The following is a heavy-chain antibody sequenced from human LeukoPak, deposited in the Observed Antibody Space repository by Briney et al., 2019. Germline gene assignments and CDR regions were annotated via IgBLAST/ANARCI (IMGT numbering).Heavy chain of an antibody. J-gene: IGHJ4*02. V-gene: IGHV3-23*01. CDR1: GFTFNNYA. CDR3: ARDYADYVGYFFFDY. CDR2: ISGGGETT. Sequence: GGSLRLSCAASGFTFNNYAMTWVRQAPGKGLEWVSSISGGGETTYYADSAKGRFTISRDNSQNTLYLQMNSLRAEDTAVYYCARDYADYVGYFFFDYWGQRTLVTVSS. D-gene: IGHD4-17*01.